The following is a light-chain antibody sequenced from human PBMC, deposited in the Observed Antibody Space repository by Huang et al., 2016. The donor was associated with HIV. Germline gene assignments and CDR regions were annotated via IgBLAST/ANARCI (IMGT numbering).Light chain of an antibody. CDR1: QSVSSN. V-gene: IGKV3-15*01. CDR3: QQYNNWPRT. Sequence: EVVMTQSPATLSVSPGERATLSCRASQSVSSNLAWYQQKVGQAPRLLIYGASIRATVIPARVSGSGSGTEFTLTISSLQSEDFAVYYCQQYNNWPRTFGQGTKVEIK. CDR2: GAS. J-gene: IGKJ1*01.